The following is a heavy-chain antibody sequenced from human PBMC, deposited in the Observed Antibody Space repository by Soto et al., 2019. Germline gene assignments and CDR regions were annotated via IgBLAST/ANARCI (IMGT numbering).Heavy chain of an antibody. CDR1: GFTVSSNY. D-gene: IGHD3-22*01. V-gene: IGHV3-53*01. CDR3: AKKSSGFVTAMDV. Sequence: GGSLRLSCAASGFTVSSNYMNWVRQAPGKGLEWVSVLYSGGSAYYADSVKGRFTISRDNSKNILYLQMNSLRAEDAATYYCAKKSSGFVTAMDVWGQGTTVTVSS. J-gene: IGHJ6*02. CDR2: LYSGGSA.